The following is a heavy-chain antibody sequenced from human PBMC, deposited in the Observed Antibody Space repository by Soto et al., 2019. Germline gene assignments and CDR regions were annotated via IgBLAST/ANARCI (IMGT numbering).Heavy chain of an antibody. CDR2: INDSVNI. CDR3: ARGLILWFGELSRRGGYYYYMDV. CDR1: GGSFSGYQ. V-gene: IGHV4-34*02. D-gene: IGHD3-10*01. J-gene: IGHJ6*03. Sequence: QVQLQQWGAGLLKPSETLSLTCAVYGGSFSGYQWTWIRQTPEMGLEWIGEINDSVNINYIPSLKRRVTILVDTAKKHISLRLSSVTAADTAVYYCARGLILWFGELSRRGGYYYYMDVWGKGSTVTVSS.